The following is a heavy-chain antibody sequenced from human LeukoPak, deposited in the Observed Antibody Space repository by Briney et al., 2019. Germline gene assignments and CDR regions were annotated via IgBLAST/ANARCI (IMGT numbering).Heavy chain of an antibody. Sequence: TSETLSLTCTVSGGSISSYYWSWIRQPPGKGLEWIGYIYYSGSTNYNPSLKSRVTISVDTSKNQFSLKLSSVTAADTAVYYCARERTNIAAAGIHGMDVWGQGTTVTVSS. J-gene: IGHJ6*02. CDR2: IYYSGST. V-gene: IGHV4-59*01. CDR3: ARERTNIAAAGIHGMDV. D-gene: IGHD6-13*01. CDR1: GGSISSYY.